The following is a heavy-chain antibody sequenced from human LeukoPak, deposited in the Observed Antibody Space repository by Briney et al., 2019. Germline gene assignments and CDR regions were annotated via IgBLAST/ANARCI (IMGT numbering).Heavy chain of an antibody. V-gene: IGHV4-59*13. J-gene: IGHJ3*02. CDR3: ARDHPVADWAPDI. Sequence: PAETLSLTCSVSGGSISSYSWTWIRQPPGKGLEWIGFIDYSGSSNYNPSLKSRVTISADPSTSHFSLNLTSVTAADTAVYFCARDHPVADWAPDIWGRGTMVTVSS. CDR1: GGSISSYS. CDR2: IDYSGSS. D-gene: IGHD3-9*01.